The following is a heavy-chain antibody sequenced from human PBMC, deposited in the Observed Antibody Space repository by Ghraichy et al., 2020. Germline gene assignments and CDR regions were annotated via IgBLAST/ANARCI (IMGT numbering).Heavy chain of an antibody. D-gene: IGHD6-13*01. V-gene: IGHV1-2*02. J-gene: IGHJ2*01. CDR1: GYTFTDKY. CDR3: ARGFWYGAHWYFDV. CDR2: INPASGAP. Sequence: ASVKVSCKASGYTFTDKYIHWVRQAPGQGLEWMGWINPASGAPNYAQNFQGRVTMTRDTSISTTYMQLSRLKSDDTAVYFCARGFWYGAHWYFDVWGRGTLVTVSS.